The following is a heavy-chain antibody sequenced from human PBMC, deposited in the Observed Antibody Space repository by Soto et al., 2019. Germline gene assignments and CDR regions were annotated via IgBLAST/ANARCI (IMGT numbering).Heavy chain of an antibody. Sequence: PSETLSLTCTVSGGSISSYYWSWIRQPPGKGLEWIGYIYYSGGTNYNPSLKSRVTISVDTSKNQFSPKLSSVTAADTAVYYCARAMIVSPHMAWFDPWGQGTLVTVSS. V-gene: IGHV4-59*01. CDR2: IYYSGGT. CDR3: ARAMIVSPHMAWFDP. CDR1: GGSISSYY. J-gene: IGHJ5*02. D-gene: IGHD3-22*01.